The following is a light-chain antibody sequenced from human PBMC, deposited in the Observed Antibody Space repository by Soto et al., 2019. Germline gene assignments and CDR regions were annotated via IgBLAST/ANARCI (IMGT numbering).Light chain of an antibody. V-gene: IGLV1-40*01. CDR1: SSNIGAGYD. CDR2: GNI. J-gene: IGLJ3*02. CDR3: QSHDSSLSGPPV. Sequence: QSVLTQPPSVSGAPGQRVTISCTGNSSNIGAGYDVHWYQQLPGEAPKLLIYGNINRPSGVPDRFSASKSGTSASLAITGLQAEDEADYYCQSHDSSLSGPPVFGGGTKLTVL.